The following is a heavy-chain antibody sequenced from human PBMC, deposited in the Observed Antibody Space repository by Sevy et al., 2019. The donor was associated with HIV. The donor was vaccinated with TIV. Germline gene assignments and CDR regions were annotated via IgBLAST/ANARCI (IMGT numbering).Heavy chain of an antibody. Sequence: GGSLRLSCGASGFAFSRYGMHWVRQAPGKGLEWVAVIWHDGNYKYYADSVKGRFTISRDNSKNTLYLQMNSLRGDDSAVYFCARDPLYYSHRDSYHLKYCFDYWGQGTQVTVSS. J-gene: IGHJ4*02. D-gene: IGHD3-10*01. V-gene: IGHV3-33*01. CDR1: GFAFSRYG. CDR2: IWHDGNYK. CDR3: ARDPLYYSHRDSYHLKYCFDY.